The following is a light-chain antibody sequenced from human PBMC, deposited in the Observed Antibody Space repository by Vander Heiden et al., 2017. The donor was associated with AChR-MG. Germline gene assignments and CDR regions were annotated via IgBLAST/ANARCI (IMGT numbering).Light chain of an antibody. CDR2: SNN. Sequence: SVLPHPPSASGTPGQRATIHCSGSSSNIGSNTVNWYQQLPGTAPKLLIYSNNQRPSGVPDRFSGSKSGTSAFLAISGLQSEDEADYYCAAWDDSLNGPVFGGGTKLTVL. J-gene: IGLJ3*02. V-gene: IGLV1-44*01. CDR3: AAWDDSLNGPV. CDR1: SSNIGSNT.